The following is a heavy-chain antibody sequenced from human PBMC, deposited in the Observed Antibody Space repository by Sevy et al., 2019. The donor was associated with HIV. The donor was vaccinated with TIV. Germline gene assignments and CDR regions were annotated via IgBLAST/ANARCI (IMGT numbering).Heavy chain of an antibody. V-gene: IGHV4-4*07. D-gene: IGHD2-2*01. CDR2: IYTSGST. J-gene: IGHJ3*02. CDR1: GGSISSYY. Sequence: SETLSLTCTVSGGSISSYYWSWIRQPAGKGLEWIGRIYTSGSTNYNPSLKSRVTMSVDTSKNQFSLQLSSVTAADSAVYYCARDIHCSSTSCYGRIAFDIWGQGTMVTVSS. CDR3: ARDIHCSSTSCYGRIAFDI.